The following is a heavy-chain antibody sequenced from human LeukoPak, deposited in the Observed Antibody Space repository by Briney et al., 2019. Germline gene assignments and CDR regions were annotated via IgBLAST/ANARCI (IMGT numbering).Heavy chain of an antibody. CDR2: IGGSGNFI. V-gene: IGHV3-48*02. CDR1: GFTFSSSA. Sequence: GGSLRLSCAASGFTFSSSAMNWVRQAPGKGLEWVSHIGGSGNFIYYADSVKGRFTISRDNAKNSVYLQMNSLRDEDTAVYFCARLLATWDYYYMDVWGKGTTVTVSS. CDR3: ARLLATWDYYYMDV. D-gene: IGHD3-3*02. J-gene: IGHJ6*03.